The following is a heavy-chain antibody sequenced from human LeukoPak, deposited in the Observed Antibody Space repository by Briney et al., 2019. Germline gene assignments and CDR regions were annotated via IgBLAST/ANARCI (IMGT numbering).Heavy chain of an antibody. Sequence: ASVRVSCKPSGYTFTDYHLHWVRQAPGQGFEWMGWRNPNSGGTNYARTFQGRVTMTSDTSMRTTYMELSRPTPDDTAVYYCARVGEWRLDLPIFGFWGQGTRITVSS. CDR3: ARVGEWRLDLPIFGF. CDR1: GYTFTDYH. CDR2: RNPNSGGT. D-gene: IGHD3-3*01. V-gene: IGHV1-2*02. J-gene: IGHJ4*02.